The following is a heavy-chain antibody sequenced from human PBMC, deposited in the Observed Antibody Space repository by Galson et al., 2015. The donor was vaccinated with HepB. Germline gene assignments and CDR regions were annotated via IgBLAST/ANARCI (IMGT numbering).Heavy chain of an antibody. CDR3: AKIPKPASRIILTWFDP. CDR2: ISYDGSNK. V-gene: IGHV3-30*18. J-gene: IGHJ5*02. D-gene: IGHD1-14*01. CDR1: GFTFSSYG. Sequence: SLRLSCAASGFTFSSYGMHWVRQAPGKGLEWVAVISYDGSNKYYADPVKGRFTISRDNSKNTLYLQMNSLRAEDTAVYYCAKIPKPASRIILTWFDPWGQGTLVTVSS.